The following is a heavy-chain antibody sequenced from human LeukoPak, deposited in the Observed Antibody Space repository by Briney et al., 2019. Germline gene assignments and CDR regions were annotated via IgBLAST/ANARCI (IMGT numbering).Heavy chain of an antibody. Sequence: ASVKVSCKASGYTFTSYDINWVRQATGQGLEWMGWMNPNSGNTGYAQKFQGRVTMTRNTSISTAYMELSSLRSEDTAVYYCARVLGAYCGGDCSIYYYYYYGMDVWGQGTTVTVSS. CDR1: GYTFTSYD. J-gene: IGHJ6*02. V-gene: IGHV1-8*01. D-gene: IGHD2-21*02. CDR2: MNPNSGNT. CDR3: ARVLGAYCGGDCSIYYYYYYGMDV.